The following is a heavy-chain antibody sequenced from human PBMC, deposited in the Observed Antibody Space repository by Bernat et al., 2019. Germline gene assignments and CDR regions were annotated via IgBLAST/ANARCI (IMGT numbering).Heavy chain of an antibody. D-gene: IGHD2-2*01. Sequence: EVQLVESGGGLVKPGGSLRLSCAASGFTFSSYSMNWVRQAPGKGLEWVSYISSSSSYIYYADSVKGRFTISRDNAKNSLYLQMNSLRAEDTAVYYCARDQQYCSSTSSYCGGDFGHDYWGQGTLVTVSS. V-gene: IGHV3-21*05. CDR1: GFTFSSYS. CDR2: ISSSSSYI. CDR3: ARDQQYCSSTSSYCGGDFGHDY. J-gene: IGHJ4*02.